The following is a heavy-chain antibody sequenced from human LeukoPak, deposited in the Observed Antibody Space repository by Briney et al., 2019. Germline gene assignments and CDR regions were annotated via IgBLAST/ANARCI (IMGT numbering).Heavy chain of an antibody. CDR2: ISGSGGST. J-gene: IGHJ4*02. Sequence: HAGGSLRLSCAASGFTFSSYAMSWVRQAPGKGLEGVSAISGSGGSTYYADSVKGRFTISRDNSKNTLYLQMSSLRAEDTAVYYCAKTDSSDYSYYFDYWGQGTLVTVSS. CDR1: GFTFSSYA. D-gene: IGHD3-22*01. V-gene: IGHV3-23*01. CDR3: AKTDSSDYSYYFDY.